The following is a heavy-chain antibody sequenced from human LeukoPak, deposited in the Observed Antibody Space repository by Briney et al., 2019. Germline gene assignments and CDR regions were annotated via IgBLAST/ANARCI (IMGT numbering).Heavy chain of an antibody. D-gene: IGHD6-6*01. CDR2: IIPIFGTA. Sequence: GASVKVSCKASGGTFSSYAISWVRQAPGQGLEWMGGIIPIFGTANYAQKFQGRVTITADESTSTAYMELSSLRSEDTAVYYCARDGEGAARPAGYWGQGTLVTVSS. V-gene: IGHV1-69*13. J-gene: IGHJ4*02. CDR3: ARDGEGAARPAGY. CDR1: GGTFSSYA.